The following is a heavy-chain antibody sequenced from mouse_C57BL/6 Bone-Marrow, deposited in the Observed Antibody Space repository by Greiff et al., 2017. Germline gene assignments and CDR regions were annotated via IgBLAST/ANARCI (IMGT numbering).Heavy chain of an antibody. V-gene: IGHV1-81*01. CDR1: GFTFTSYG. CDR3: ARYGAY. CDR2: IYPRSGNT. Sequence: VQLQQSGAELARPGASVKLSCKASGFTFTSYGISWVRQRTGQGLEWIGEIYPRSGNTYYIEKFKGKATLTADKSSSTAYRELRSLTSEDSSVYFCARYGAYWGQGTLVTVSA. D-gene: IGHD1-1*02. J-gene: IGHJ3*01.